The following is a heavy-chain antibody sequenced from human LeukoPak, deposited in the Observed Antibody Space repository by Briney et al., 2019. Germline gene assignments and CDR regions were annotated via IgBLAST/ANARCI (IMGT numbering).Heavy chain of an antibody. D-gene: IGHD2-15*01. V-gene: IGHV3-30*02. Sequence: PGGSLRLSCAASGFTFSSYGMHWVRQAPGKGLEWVAFIRYDGSNKYYADSVKGRFTISRDNSKNTLYLQMNSLRAEDTAVYYCANADIVVVVAADDPFDYWGQGTLVTVSS. J-gene: IGHJ4*02. CDR1: GFTFSSYG. CDR2: IRYDGSNK. CDR3: ANADIVVVVAADDPFDY.